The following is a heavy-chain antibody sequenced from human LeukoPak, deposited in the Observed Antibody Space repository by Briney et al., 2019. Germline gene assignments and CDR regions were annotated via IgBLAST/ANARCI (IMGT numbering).Heavy chain of an antibody. D-gene: IGHD3-22*01. CDR3: ARDMTYYYDSSGSPSTYFDY. J-gene: IGHJ4*02. CDR2: INPRGGST. V-gene: IGHV1-46*01. CDR1: GYTFTSYY. Sequence: ASVKVSCKASGYTFTSYYMHWVRQAPGQGLEWMGIINPRGGSTSYAQKFQGRVTMTRDTSTSTVYMELSSLRSEDTAVYYCARDMTYYYDSSGSPSTYFDYWGRGTLVTVSS.